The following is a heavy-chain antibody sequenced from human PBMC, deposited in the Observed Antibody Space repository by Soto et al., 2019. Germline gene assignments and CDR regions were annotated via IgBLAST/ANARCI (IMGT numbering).Heavy chain of an antibody. V-gene: IGHV3-30*18. CDR2: ISYDGSNK. D-gene: IGHD1-7*01. J-gene: IGHJ4*02. CDR3: AKDVEITGTFYFDY. CDR1: GFTFSIYG. Sequence: GGSLRLSCAASGFTFSIYGMHWVRHAPGKGLEWVAVISYDGSNKYYADSVKGRFTISRDNSKNTLYLQMNSLRAEDTAAYYCAKDVEITGTFYFDYWGQGTLVTVSS.